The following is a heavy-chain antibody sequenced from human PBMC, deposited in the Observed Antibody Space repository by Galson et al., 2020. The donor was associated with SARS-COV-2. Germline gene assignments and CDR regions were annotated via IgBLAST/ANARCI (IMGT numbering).Heavy chain of an antibody. V-gene: IGHV4-59*01. D-gene: IGHD3-22*01. Sequence: ETSETLSLTCTVSGGSSRSYYWSWIRQPPGKGLEWIGYIYYSGSTDYNPSLKSRVTISVDTSKNLFSLKLNSVTAADTAVYYCAIFTFKYDSSGYSSGWFDPWGQGTLVTVSS. CDR1: GGSSRSYY. CDR2: IYYSGST. J-gene: IGHJ5*02. CDR3: AIFTFKYDSSGYSSGWFDP.